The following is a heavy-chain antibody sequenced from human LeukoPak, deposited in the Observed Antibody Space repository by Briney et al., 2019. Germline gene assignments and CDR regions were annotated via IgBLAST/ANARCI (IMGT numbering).Heavy chain of an antibody. V-gene: IGHV3-64*01. CDR2: ISSNGGST. D-gene: IGHD6-13*01. Sequence: GGSLRLSCAASGFTFSNYGMSWVRQAPGKGLEYVSAISSNGGSTYYANSVKGRFTISRDNSKNTLYLQMGSLRAEDMAVYYCARDSSSSWERSAFDIWGQGTMVTVSS. J-gene: IGHJ3*02. CDR3: ARDSSSSWERSAFDI. CDR1: GFTFSNYG.